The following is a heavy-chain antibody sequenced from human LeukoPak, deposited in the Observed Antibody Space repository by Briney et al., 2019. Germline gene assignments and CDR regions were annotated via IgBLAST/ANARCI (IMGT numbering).Heavy chain of an antibody. J-gene: IGHJ4*02. CDR1: GGSISSSSYY. D-gene: IGHD5-12*01. CDR2: IYYSGST. V-gene: IGHV4-39*01. CDR3: ARPIRGYSGYDYDY. Sequence: SETLPLTCTVSGGSISSSSYYWGWIRQPPGKGLEWIGSIYYSGSTYYNLSLKSRVTISVDTSKNQFSLKLSSVTAADTAVYYCARPIRGYSGYDYDYWGQGTLVTVSS.